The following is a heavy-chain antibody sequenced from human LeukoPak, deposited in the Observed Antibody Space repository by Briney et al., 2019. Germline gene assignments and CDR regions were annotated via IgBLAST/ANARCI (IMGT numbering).Heavy chain of an antibody. Sequence: SETLSLTCTVSGGSISSSSYYWAWIRQPAGKGLEWIGSIFYSGTTSYNPSLKSRVTISVDTSKNQFSLKLSSVTAADTALYYCARLYGYSYGYSDYWGQGTLVTVSS. CDR3: ARLYGYSYGYSDY. J-gene: IGHJ4*02. CDR1: GGSISSSSYY. CDR2: IFYSGTT. V-gene: IGHV4-39*01. D-gene: IGHD5-18*01.